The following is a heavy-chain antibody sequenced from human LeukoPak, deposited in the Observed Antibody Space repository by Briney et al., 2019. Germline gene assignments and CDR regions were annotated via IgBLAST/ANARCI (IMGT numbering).Heavy chain of an antibody. V-gene: IGHV3-30*18. D-gene: IGHD3-22*01. Sequence: PGRSLRLSCAASGFTFSSYGMHWVRQTPGKGLEWVAVISYDGSNKYYADSVKGRFTISRDNSKNTLYLQVNSLRAEDTAVYYCAKDLYYYDSSGYYYAVDYWGQGTLVTVSS. CDR3: AKDLYYYDSSGYYYAVDY. CDR1: GFTFSSYG. J-gene: IGHJ4*02. CDR2: ISYDGSNK.